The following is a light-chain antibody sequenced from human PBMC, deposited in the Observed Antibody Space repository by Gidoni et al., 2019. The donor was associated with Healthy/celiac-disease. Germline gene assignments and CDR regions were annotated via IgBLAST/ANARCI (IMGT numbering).Light chain of an antibody. Sequence: LQITPSPSSLSASVGDRVTITCQASQDISNYLNWYQQKPGKAPKLLIYDASNLETGVPSRFSGSGSGTDFTFTISSLQPEDIAIYYCQQYDNPSLTFGGGTKVEIK. CDR3: QQYDNPSLT. CDR2: DAS. J-gene: IGKJ4*01. V-gene: IGKV1-33*01. CDR1: QDISNY.